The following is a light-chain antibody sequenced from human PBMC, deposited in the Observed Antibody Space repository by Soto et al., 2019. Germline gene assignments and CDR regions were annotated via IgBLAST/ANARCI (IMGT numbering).Light chain of an antibody. J-gene: IGKJ1*01. CDR3: QQYNNWPGT. V-gene: IGKV3-15*01. CDR1: QSVSSN. Sequence: EIVMTQSPATLSVSPGERATLSCRASQSVSSNFAWYQQKPGQAPRLLIYGASTRATGIPARFSGSGSGKEFTLTISSLQSEDFAVYYRQQYNNWPGTFGQGTKVEIK. CDR2: GAS.